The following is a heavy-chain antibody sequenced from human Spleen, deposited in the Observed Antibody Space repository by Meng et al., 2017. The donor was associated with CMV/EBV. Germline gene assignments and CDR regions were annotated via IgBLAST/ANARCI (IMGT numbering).Heavy chain of an antibody. CDR2: INPSGGST. V-gene: IGHV1-46*01. D-gene: IGHD3-10*01. CDR3: ARARGRMVRGVIPYYYYGMDV. Sequence: ASVKVSCKASGGTFSSYAISWVRQAPGQGLEWMGIINPSGGSTSYAQKFQGRVTMTRDTSTSTVYMELSSLRSEDTAVYYCARARGRMVRGVIPYYYYGMDVWGQGTTVTVSS. J-gene: IGHJ6*02. CDR1: GGTFSSYA.